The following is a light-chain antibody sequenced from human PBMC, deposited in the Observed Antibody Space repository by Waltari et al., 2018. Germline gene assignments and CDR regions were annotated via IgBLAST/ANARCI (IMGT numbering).Light chain of an antibody. Sequence: EIVLTQSPGTLSLSPGERATLSCRASQSVTRYLAWYQQKPGLAPRLLIYGTSNRATGIPARFIGSGSGTDFSLTITSLESEDFAVYYCQQRANWPLTFGGGTKVEIK. CDR2: GTS. V-gene: IGKV3-11*01. CDR1: QSVTRY. CDR3: QQRANWPLT. J-gene: IGKJ4*01.